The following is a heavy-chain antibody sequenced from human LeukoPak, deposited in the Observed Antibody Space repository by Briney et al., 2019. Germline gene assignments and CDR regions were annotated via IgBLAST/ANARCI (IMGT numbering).Heavy chain of an antibody. D-gene: IGHD1-26*01. CDR3: ARDGGSYFQH. CDR2: IWYDGSNK. Sequence: GRSLRLSCAASGFTFSDYGMHWVRQAPGKGLEWVAVIWYDGSNKYYADSVKGRFTISRDNSKNTLYLQMNSLRAEDTAVYYCARDGGSYFQHWGQGTLVTVSS. J-gene: IGHJ1*01. CDR1: GFTFSDYG. V-gene: IGHV3-33*08.